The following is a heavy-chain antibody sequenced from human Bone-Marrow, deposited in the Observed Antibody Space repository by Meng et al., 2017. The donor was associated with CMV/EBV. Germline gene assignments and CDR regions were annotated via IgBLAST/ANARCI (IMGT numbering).Heavy chain of an antibody. CDR2: ISSSSSYI. J-gene: IGHJ6*01. CDR3: ARDWTLPYYDILTGYYYYYYYGMDV. CDR1: GFTSSSYS. Sequence: GGSLRLSCAASGFTSSSYSMNWFRQAPGKGLEWVSSISSSSSYIYYADSVKGRFTISRDNAKNSLYLQMNSLRAEDTAVYYCARDWTLPYYDILTGYYYYYYYGMDVWGQGTTVTVSS. V-gene: IGHV3-21*01. D-gene: IGHD3-9*01.